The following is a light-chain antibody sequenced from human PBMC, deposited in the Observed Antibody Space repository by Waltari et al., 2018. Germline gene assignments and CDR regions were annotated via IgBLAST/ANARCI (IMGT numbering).Light chain of an antibody. V-gene: IGKV4-1*01. CDR2: WAS. CDR3: QQYYGTPPT. J-gene: IGKJ1*01. Sequence: DIVMTQSPDSLAVSLGERATINCKSSQNVLYSSNNKNYLAWYQKKPGHPPKLLIYWASTRESGVPHRFSGSGSGTDFTLTISSLQAEDVAVYYCQQYYGTPPTFGQGTKVEIK. CDR1: QNVLYSSNNKNY.